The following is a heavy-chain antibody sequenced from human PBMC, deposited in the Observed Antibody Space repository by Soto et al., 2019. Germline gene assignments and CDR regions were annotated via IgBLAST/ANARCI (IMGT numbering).Heavy chain of an antibody. Sequence: PXESLKISWQGSGYRFTTYWIAWVRQMPGKGLEWMGIIHPGDSDTRYSPSFQGQVTISADKSVGTAFLQWTRLKASDTATYYCARKEQLLPYYYAMDFWGQGTTVTVSS. D-gene: IGHD1-1*01. CDR1: GYRFTTYW. V-gene: IGHV5-51*01. CDR3: ARKEQLLPYYYAMDF. CDR2: IHPGDSDT. J-gene: IGHJ6*02.